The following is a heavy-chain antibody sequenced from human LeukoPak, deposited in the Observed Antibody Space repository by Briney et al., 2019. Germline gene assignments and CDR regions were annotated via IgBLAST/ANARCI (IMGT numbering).Heavy chain of an antibody. V-gene: IGHV1-2*02. J-gene: IGHJ4*02. CDR1: GYTFTGYY. Sequence: ASVKVSCKASGYTFTGYYMHWVRQAPGQGPEWMGWINPNSGGTNYAQKFQGRVTTTRDTSISTAYMELSRLRSDDTAVYYCASQGGYSYGFDYWGQGTLVTVSS. D-gene: IGHD5-18*01. CDR2: INPNSGGT. CDR3: ASQGGYSYGFDY.